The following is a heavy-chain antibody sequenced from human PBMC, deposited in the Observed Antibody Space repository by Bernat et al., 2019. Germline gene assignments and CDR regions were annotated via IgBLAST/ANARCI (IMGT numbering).Heavy chain of an antibody. J-gene: IGHJ4*02. D-gene: IGHD3-10*01. CDR1: GFTFSSYD. CDR3: ARASFGSGLYYFDY. V-gene: IGHV3-13*01. Sequence: EVQLVESGGGLVQPGGSLRLSCAASGFTFSSYDMHWVRQATGKGLEWVSAIGTAGDTYYPGSVKGRFTISRENAKNSLYLQMISLRAGDTAVYYCARASFGSGLYYFDYWGQGTLVTVSS. CDR2: IGTAGDT.